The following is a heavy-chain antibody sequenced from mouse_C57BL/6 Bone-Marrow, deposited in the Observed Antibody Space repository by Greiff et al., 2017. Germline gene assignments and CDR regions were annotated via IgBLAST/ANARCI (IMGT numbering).Heavy chain of an antibody. Sequence: QVQLQQPGAELVKPGASVKLSCKASGYTFTSYWMQWVKQRPGQGLEWIGEIDPSDSYTNYNQKFKGKATLTVDTSSSTAYMPLSSLTSEDSAVYYCASSFDDWYFDVWGTGTTVTVSS. V-gene: IGHV1-50*01. CDR2: IDPSDSYT. J-gene: IGHJ1*03. CDR3: ASSFDDWYFDV. CDR1: GYTFTSYW.